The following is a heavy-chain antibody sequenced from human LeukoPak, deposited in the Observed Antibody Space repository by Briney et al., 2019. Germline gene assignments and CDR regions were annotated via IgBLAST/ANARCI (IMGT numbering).Heavy chain of an antibody. D-gene: IGHD2-2*01. CDR1: GGSISSGGYY. CDR2: IYYSGST. J-gene: IGHJ3*02. V-gene: IGHV4-31*03. Sequence: SETLSLTCTVSGGSISSGGYYWSWIRQHPGTGLEWIGYIYYSGSTYYNPSLKSRVTISVDTSKNQFSLKLSSVTAADTAVYYCASGYCSSTSCSDAFDIWGQGTMVTVSS. CDR3: ASGYCSSTSCSDAFDI.